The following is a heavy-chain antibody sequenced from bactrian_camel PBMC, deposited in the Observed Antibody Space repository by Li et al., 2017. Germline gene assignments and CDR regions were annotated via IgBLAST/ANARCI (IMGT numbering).Heavy chain of an antibody. J-gene: IGHJ4*01. CDR1: KYMYSSDC. CDR2: IEVGGSQT. CDR3: AEGRGSRGEHCYSLNY. Sequence: HVQLVESGGGSVQAGGSLRLSCAASKYMYSSDCIGWFRQAPGKKREGVAAIEVGGSQTYYADSVKGRFTISQGNDKNTVYLQMNNLQPEDTAMYYCAEGRGSRGEHCYSLNYWGQGTQVTVS. D-gene: IGHD6*01. V-gene: IGHV3S54*01.